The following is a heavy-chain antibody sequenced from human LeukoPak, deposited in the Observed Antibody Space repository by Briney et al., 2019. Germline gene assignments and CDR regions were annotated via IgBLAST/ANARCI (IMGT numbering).Heavy chain of an antibody. V-gene: IGHV4-59*01. D-gene: IGHD3-10*01. Sequence: SETLSLTCTVSGGSISSYYWSWIRQPPGKGLEWIGYIYYSGSTNYTPSLKSRVTISVDTSKNHFSLKLSSVTAADTAVYYCARDNVLLGGNWFDPWGQGTLVTVSS. CDR1: GGSISSYY. CDR2: IYYSGST. CDR3: ARDNVLLGGNWFDP. J-gene: IGHJ5*02.